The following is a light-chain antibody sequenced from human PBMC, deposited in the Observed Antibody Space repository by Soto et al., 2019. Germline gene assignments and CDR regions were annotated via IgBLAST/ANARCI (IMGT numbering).Light chain of an antibody. J-gene: IGKJ2*01. CDR1: QSISNW. V-gene: IGKV1-5*01. CDR3: QQYNSHWYT. Sequence: DIQMTQSPSTLSASVGDTVTITCRASQSISNWLAWYQQKPGKAPNLLIYDASSLKSGVPSRFSGSGSGAELTLTISSLQPDDFATYYCQQYNSHWYTFGLGTKLEIK. CDR2: DAS.